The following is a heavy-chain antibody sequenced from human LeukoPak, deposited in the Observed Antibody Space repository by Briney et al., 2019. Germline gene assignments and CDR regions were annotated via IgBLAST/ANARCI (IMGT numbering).Heavy chain of an antibody. V-gene: IGHV4-39*07. CDR2: IHHSGNA. Sequence: SETLSLTCTVSGGSISSGNYHWAWIRQPPGKGLECIGSIHHSGNAYYNSSLESRVTISVDMSNNQFSLQLRSVTAADTAVYHCTRVRQGSQSDYWGQGALVTVSS. CDR3: TRVRQGSQSDY. J-gene: IGHJ4*02. CDR1: GGSISSGNYH.